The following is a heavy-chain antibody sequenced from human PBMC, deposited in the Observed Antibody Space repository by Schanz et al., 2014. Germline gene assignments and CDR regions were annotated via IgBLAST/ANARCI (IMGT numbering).Heavy chain of an antibody. CDR2: INQSGDT. Sequence: QVPLQQWGAGLLKPSETLSLTCAVSGGSFSGYYWSWIRQPPDTGLEWIGEINQSGDTNYNPSLKSRVTISVNTSNTQFPLKLSSVTAADTAVYYCARLYCSTPGCYVSPNGFAKDYWGQGTLVTVSS. CDR3: ARLYCSTPGCYVSPNGFAKDY. J-gene: IGHJ4*02. CDR1: GGSFSGYY. V-gene: IGHV4-34*01. D-gene: IGHD2-2*01.